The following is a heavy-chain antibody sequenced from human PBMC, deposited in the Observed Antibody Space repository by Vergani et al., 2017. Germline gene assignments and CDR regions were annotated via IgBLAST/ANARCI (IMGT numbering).Heavy chain of an antibody. D-gene: IGHD6-13*01. Sequence: QVQLQESGPGLVKPSQTLSLTCTVSGGSISSGSYYWSWIRQPAGKGLEWIGRICTSGSTNYNPSLKSRVTISVDTSKNQFTLKLSSVTAADTAVYYCARDRGGSSWYDAEYFQHWGQGTLVTVSS. CDR2: ICTSGST. V-gene: IGHV4-61*02. J-gene: IGHJ1*01. CDR1: GGSISSGSYY. CDR3: ARDRGGSSWYDAEYFQH.